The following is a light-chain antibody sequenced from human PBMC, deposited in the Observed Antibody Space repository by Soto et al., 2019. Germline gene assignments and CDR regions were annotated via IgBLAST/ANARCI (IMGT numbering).Light chain of an antibody. V-gene: IGLV2-14*03. CDR2: EVS. CDR1: SSDVGAYNY. Sequence: QSALTQPASVSGSPGQSITISCTGTSSDVGAYNYVSWYQQHPGKAPKLMIYEVSNRPSGVSNRFSGSKSANTASLTISELQAGDEADYYCSSYTSSSTWLFGGGTKVTVL. J-gene: IGLJ3*02. CDR3: SSYTSSSTWL.